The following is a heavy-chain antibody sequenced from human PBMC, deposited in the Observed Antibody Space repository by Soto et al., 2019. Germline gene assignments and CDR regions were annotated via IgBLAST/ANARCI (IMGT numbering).Heavy chain of an antibody. V-gene: IGHV3-30*18. CDR2: ISYDGSNK. D-gene: IGHD3-9*01. J-gene: IGHJ4*02. CDR1: GFTFSGYG. Sequence: GGSLRLSCAASGFTFSGYGMHWVRQAPGKGLEWVAVISYDGSNKYYADSVKGRFTISRDNSKNTLYLQMNSLRAEDTAVYYCAKDSYDILTGPFDYWGQGTLVTVSS. CDR3: AKDSYDILTGPFDY.